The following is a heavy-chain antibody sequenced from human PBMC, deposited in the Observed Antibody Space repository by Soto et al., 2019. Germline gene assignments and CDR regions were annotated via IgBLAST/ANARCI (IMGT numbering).Heavy chain of an antibody. D-gene: IGHD2-21*01. J-gene: IGHJ5*02. CDR3: ARLGAYYQSLDP. CDR1: GGSISSSSYC. CDR2: MSYSGIP. Sequence: SETLSLTCTVSGGSISSSSYCWGWIRQPPGKGLEWIGFMSYSGIPFYNASLKSQFTMSVDTSKSQFSLSLSSVTAADSAVYYCARLGAYYQSLDPWGPGTLVTVSS. V-gene: IGHV4-39*07.